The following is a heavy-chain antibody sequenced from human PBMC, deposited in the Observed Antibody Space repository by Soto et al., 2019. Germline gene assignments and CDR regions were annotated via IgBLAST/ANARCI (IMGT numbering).Heavy chain of an antibody. CDR2: MNPNSGNT. D-gene: IGHD5-12*01. Sequence: QVQLVQSGAEVKKPGASVKVSCKASGYTFTSYDINWVRQATGQGLEWMGWMNPNSGNTGYAQKFQGRVTMTRNISISTAYMELSSLRSEDTAVYYCASLHVDQNYYYYYGMDVWGQGTTVTVSS. J-gene: IGHJ6*02. CDR1: GYTFTSYD. V-gene: IGHV1-8*01. CDR3: ASLHVDQNYYYYYGMDV.